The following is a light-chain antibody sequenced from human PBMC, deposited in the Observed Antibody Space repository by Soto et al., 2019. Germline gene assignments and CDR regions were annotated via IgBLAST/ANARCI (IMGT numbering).Light chain of an antibody. CDR3: QQSYSSPQMYT. CDR1: QTISSS. CDR2: AAS. Sequence: DIPMTQSPSSLSASVGDRVTITCRASQTISSSLNWYQQKPGKAPDLLIYAASNLQSGVPSRFSGSESGSDFTLTISSLQPEDFATYYCQQSYSSPQMYTFGQGTRLEIK. J-gene: IGKJ2*01. V-gene: IGKV1-39*01.